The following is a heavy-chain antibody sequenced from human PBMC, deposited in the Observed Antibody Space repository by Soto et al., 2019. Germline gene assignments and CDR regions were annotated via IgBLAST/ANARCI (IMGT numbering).Heavy chain of an antibody. V-gene: IGHV3-30-3*01. CDR1: GFSFSTYT. Sequence: QVQLVESGGGVVQPGRSLRLSCATSGFSFSTYTMHWIRQSPGKGLEWLAFISNDGSNQYYADSVKGRFTVSRDNSKNTMYLQMDSLGPEATALYYCARDGPIPAPGNNWFDPWGKGTLVTVSS. J-gene: IGHJ5*02. CDR2: ISNDGSNQ. CDR3: ARDGPIPAPGNNWFDP. D-gene: IGHD6-13*01.